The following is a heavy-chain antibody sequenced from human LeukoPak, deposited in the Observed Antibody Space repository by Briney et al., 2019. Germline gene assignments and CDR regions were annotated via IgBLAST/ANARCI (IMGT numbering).Heavy chain of an antibody. D-gene: IGHD6-13*01. V-gene: IGHV3-23*01. Sequence: GGSLRLSCAASGFTFSSYAMSWVRQAPGKGLEWVSAISGSGGSTYYADSVKGRFTISSDNSKNTPYLQMSSLRAEDTAVYYRAKDLVSDRAAAASGYYYYYGMDVWGQGTTVTVSS. CDR3: AKDLVSDRAAAASGYYYYYGMDV. CDR1: GFTFSSYA. J-gene: IGHJ6*02. CDR2: ISGSGGST.